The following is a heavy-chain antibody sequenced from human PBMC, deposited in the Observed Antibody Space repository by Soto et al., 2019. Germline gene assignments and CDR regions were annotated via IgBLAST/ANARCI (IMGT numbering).Heavy chain of an antibody. CDR1: GVSLSTSGVG. CDR2: ICGNDDK. CDR3: ARHSSGSYLRY. V-gene: IGHV2-5*01. D-gene: IGHD1-26*01. J-gene: IGHJ4*02. Sequence: QITLKESGPTREKPRQTRTLTCTFSGVSLSTSGVGGCWVRQPPAKALEWLSLICGNDDKRYSPSLTSGLSITGETTNNPVILPNTHVHPVDTATYYFARHSSGSYLRYCGQGTLVTASP.